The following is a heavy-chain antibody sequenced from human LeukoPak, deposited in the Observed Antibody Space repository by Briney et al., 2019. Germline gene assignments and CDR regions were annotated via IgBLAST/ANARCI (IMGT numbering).Heavy chain of an antibody. CDR1: GYTFTGYY. D-gene: IGHD3-22*01. CDR2: INPSSGGT. J-gene: IGHJ4*02. CDR3: ARDRADYYDSSGYCV. Sequence: ASVKVSCKASGYTFTGYYMHWVRPAPGQGLEWMGWINPSSGGTNYAQKFQGRVTMTRDTSISTAYMELSRLRSDDTAEYYCARDRADYYDSSGYCVWGQGTLVTVSS. V-gene: IGHV1-2*02.